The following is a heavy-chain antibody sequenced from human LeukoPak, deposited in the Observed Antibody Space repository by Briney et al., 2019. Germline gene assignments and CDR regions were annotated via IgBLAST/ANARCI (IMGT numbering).Heavy chain of an antibody. D-gene: IGHD3-3*01. CDR1: GGSISSGDYY. CDR2: IYYSGST. Sequence: SQTLSLTCTVSGGSISSGDYYWSWIRQPPGKGLEWIGYIYYSGSTYYNPSLKSRVTISVDTSKNQFSLKLSSVTAADTAGYYCARNLRFIFWSGKRGYFDHWGQGTLVTVSS. J-gene: IGHJ4*02. V-gene: IGHV4-30-4*08. CDR3: ARNLRFIFWSGKRGYFDH.